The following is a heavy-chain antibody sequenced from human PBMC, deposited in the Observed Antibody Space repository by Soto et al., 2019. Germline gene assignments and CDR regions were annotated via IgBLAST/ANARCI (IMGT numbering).Heavy chain of an antibody. CDR3: VKDSSSWYYFDY. J-gene: IGHJ4*02. CDR2: INNNGGAT. D-gene: IGHD6-13*01. Sequence: GGSLRLSCSASGFTFSNYAMHWVRQAPGKGLEYVSAINNNGGATYYADSVKGRFTISRDNSRNTLYLQMSSLRAEDTAVYYCVKDSSSWYYFDYWGQGTLVTVSS. V-gene: IGHV3-64D*06. CDR1: GFTFSNYA.